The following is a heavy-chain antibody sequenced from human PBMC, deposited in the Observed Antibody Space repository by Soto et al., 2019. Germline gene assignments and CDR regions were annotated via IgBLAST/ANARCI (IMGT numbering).Heavy chain of an antibody. CDR1: WDIFSINSAS. J-gene: IGHJ5*02. CDR2: TYYRSKWYN. V-gene: IGHV6-1*01. Sequence: PSQPLXLTCAISWDIFSINSASWNLIMQSSSRVLEWLGRTYYRSKWYNDYAVSVKSRITINPDTSKKQFSLQLNSVTPEETAVYYCERVNRMYRSGWNNWFDTWGQGTLVTVSS. CDR3: ERVNRMYRSGWNNWFDT. D-gene: IGHD6-19*01.